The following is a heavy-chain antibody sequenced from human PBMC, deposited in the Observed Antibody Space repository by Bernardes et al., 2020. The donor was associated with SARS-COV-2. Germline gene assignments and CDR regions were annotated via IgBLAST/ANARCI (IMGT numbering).Heavy chain of an antibody. CDR2: ISSSGGST. J-gene: IGHJ6*02. V-gene: IGHV3-23*01. D-gene: IGHD3-3*01. Sequence: GGSLRLSCAGSGFTFRSYAMSWVRQAPGKGLEWVSTISSSGGSTYFADSVRVQFTITRDNSNNTLYLQMNSVRAEDTAVYYCAKDPVTFTIFGVVDVWGQGTTVTVSS. CDR3: AKDPVTFTIFGVVDV. CDR1: GFTFRSYA.